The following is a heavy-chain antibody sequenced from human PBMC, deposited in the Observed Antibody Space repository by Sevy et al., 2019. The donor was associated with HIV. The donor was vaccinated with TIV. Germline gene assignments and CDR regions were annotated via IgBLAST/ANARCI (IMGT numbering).Heavy chain of an antibody. CDR1: GGSISAYY. J-gene: IGHJ5*02. CDR2: IYYTGST. CDR3: ARAPPVRSGDDSLNWLDP. Sequence: SETLSLTCTVSGGSISAYYWSWIRQPPGKGLEYIGYIYYTGSTYYNPSLKSRVTISVDTSKNQFSLKLRSVTDVDTAVYYCARAPPVRSGDDSLNWLDPWGQGTLVTVSS. V-gene: IGHV4-59*01. D-gene: IGHD5-12*01.